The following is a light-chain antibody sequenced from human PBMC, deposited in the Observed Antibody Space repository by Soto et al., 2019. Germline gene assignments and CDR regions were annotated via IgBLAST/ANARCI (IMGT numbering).Light chain of an antibody. CDR1: NIGNKR. Sequence: SYELTRPPSVSVAPEKTATITCGGNNIGNKRVHWYRQKPGQAPVLLISYDSDRPSGIPERFSGSNSENTATLTISRVEAGDEADYYCQVWDIMTDNYVFGSGTKVTVL. V-gene: IGLV3-21*04. CDR3: QVWDIMTDNYV. CDR2: YDS. J-gene: IGLJ1*01.